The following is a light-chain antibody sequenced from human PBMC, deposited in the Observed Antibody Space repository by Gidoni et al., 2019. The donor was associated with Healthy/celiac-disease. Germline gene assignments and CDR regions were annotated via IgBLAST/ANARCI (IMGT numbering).Light chain of an antibody. CDR1: SSDVGGYNY. Sequence: SPGQSITISCTGTSSDVGGYNYVSWYQQHPGKAPKLMIYDVSNRPSGASNRFSGSKSGNTASLTISGLQAEDEADYYCSSYTSSSTLDVVFGGGTKLTVL. CDR3: SSYTSSSTLDVV. V-gene: IGLV2-14*03. CDR2: DVS. J-gene: IGLJ2*01.